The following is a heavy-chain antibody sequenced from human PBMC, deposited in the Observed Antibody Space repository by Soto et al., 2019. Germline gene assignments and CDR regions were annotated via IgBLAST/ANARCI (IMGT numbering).Heavy chain of an antibody. Sequence: ASVKVSCKASGYTFTGYYMHWVRQAPGQGLEWMGWINPNSGGTNYAQKFQGWVTMTRDTSISTAYMELSRLRSDDTAVYYCARAARPSRGPFDPWGQGTLVTVSS. CDR3: ARAARPSRGPFDP. D-gene: IGHD6-6*01. CDR1: GYTFTGYY. V-gene: IGHV1-2*04. J-gene: IGHJ5*02. CDR2: INPNSGGT.